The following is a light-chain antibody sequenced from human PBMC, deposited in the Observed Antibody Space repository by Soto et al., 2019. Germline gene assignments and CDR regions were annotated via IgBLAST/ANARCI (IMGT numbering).Light chain of an antibody. CDR1: TSNIGSNT. CDR3: GVWDDRLISYI. CDR2: GHN. J-gene: IGLJ1*01. V-gene: IGLV1-44*01. Sequence: QSVLAQPPSTSATPGQTVTIACSGNTSNIGSNTVSWYQQLPGTAPKLLIYGHNQRPSGVPDRFSGSKSGSSASLAISGLQSEDEADYYCGVWDDRLISYIFGAGTKVTVL.